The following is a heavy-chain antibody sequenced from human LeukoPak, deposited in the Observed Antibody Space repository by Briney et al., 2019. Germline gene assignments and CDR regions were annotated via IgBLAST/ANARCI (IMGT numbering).Heavy chain of an antibody. CDR3: ARDPSVAATGWGRWFDH. CDR1: GFTFSSFS. D-gene: IGHD6-13*01. V-gene: IGHV3-48*02. J-gene: IGHJ5*02. CDR2: ISGSSSIV. Sequence: GGSLRLSCAAPGFTFSSFSMNWVRQAPGKGLEWLSYISGSSSIVYYGDSVKGRFTISRDNAKNSLYLQMNSLRDEDTAVYYCARDPSVAATGWGRWFDHWGLGTLVTVSS.